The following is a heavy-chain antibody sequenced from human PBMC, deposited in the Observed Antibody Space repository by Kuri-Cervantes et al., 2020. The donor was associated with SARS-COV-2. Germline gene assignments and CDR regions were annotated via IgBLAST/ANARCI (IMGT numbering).Heavy chain of an antibody. J-gene: IGHJ5*02. Sequence: SETLSLTCAVYGGSFSGYYWSWIRQPPGKGLEWIGEINHSGSTNYNPSLKSRVTISVDTSKNQFSLELSSVTAADTAIYFCARHPNSMSGLDPWGQGTPVTVSS. CDR3: ARHPNSMSGLDP. D-gene: IGHD3-3*02. CDR2: INHSGST. V-gene: IGHV4-34*01. CDR1: GGSFSGYY.